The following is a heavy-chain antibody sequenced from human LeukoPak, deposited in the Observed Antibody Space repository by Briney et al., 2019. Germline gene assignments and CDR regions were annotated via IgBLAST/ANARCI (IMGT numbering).Heavy chain of an antibody. V-gene: IGHV3-21*06. D-gene: IGHD1-1*01. Sequence: GGSLRLSCAGSGFTFSSYSMNWVRQAPGKGLEWVSSISGSSSYIYYADSVKGRFSISRDDAKNSLSLQMNSLRVEDTATYYCARIQLYHGDFDSWGQGTLVTVSS. J-gene: IGHJ4*02. CDR2: ISGSSSYI. CDR3: ARIQLYHGDFDS. CDR1: GFTFSSYS.